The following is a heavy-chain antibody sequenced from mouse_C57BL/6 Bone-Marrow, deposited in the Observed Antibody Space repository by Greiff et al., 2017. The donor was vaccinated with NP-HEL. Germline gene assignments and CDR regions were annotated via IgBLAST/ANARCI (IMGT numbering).Heavy chain of an antibody. J-gene: IGHJ4*01. Sequence: QVQLQQSGAELVRPGASVTLSCKASGYTFTDYEMHWVKQTPVHGLEWIGAIDPETGGTAYNQKFQGKAILTADKSSSTAYMELRSLTSEDSAVYYCTRRGGSSPYAMDYWGQGTSVTVSS. CDR2: IDPETGGT. CDR1: GYTFTDYE. D-gene: IGHD1-1*01. CDR3: TRRGGSSPYAMDY. V-gene: IGHV1-15*01.